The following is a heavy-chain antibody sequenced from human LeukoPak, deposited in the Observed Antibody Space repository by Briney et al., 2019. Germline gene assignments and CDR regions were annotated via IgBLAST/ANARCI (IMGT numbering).Heavy chain of an antibody. D-gene: IGHD6-19*01. J-gene: IGHJ6*02. CDR1: GGSISGHY. CDR2: ISDSGST. V-gene: IGHV4-59*08. CDR3: ARHTPDIAVAGLPPYYYYGMDV. Sequence: PSETLSLTCVVSGGSISGHYWSWIRQPPGEGLEWIGFISDSGSTPYNPSLERRVTIFVDTSKNQFSLKLSSVTAADTAVYYCARHTPDIAVAGLPPYYYYGMDVWGQGTTVTVSS.